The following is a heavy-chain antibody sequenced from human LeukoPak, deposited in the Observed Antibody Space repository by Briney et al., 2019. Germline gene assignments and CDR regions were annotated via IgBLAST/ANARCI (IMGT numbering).Heavy chain of an antibody. J-gene: IGHJ5*02. D-gene: IGHD3-9*01. V-gene: IGHV1-46*01. CDR2: INPSGGST. CDR1: GYTFTSYY. Sequence: ASVKVSCKASGYTFTSYYMHWVRQAPGQGLEWMGIINPSGGSTSYAQKFQGRVTMTRDTSTSTVYMELSSLRPEDTAVYYCARAVGALRYFDWLLLTWGQGTLVTVSS. CDR3: ARAVGALRYFDWLLLT.